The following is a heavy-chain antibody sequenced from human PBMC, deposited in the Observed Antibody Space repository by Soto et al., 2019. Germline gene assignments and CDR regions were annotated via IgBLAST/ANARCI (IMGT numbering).Heavy chain of an antibody. D-gene: IGHD1-1*01. CDR2: MNPKSGHT. Sequence: ASVKVSGQASLYTVSSYTLNAARQAPGQGLEWMGWMNPKSGHTAHAQKIQGRVTLTRDTSINTVYMELSSLTSGDTAVYFCARRIADGKFDYWGQGNKVTVSS. J-gene: IGHJ4*02. CDR1: LYTVSSYT. CDR3: ARRIADGKFDY. V-gene: IGHV1-8*02.